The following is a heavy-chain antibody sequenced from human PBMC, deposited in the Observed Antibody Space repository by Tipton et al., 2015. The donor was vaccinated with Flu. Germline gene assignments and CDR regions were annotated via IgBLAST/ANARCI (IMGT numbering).Heavy chain of an antibody. V-gene: IGHV1-2*06. D-gene: IGHD1-1*01. Sequence: QLVQSGAEVKKSGASVRVSCKTSGYTFTGYFIHWVRQAPGQGLEWMGRINPSSGGPNYAQNFQGRVTMTRDTSITTAYMELSRLGSNDTAVYYCARVGTWNDLDYWGQGTLVSVSS. CDR2: INPSSGGP. CDR3: ARVGTWNDLDY. J-gene: IGHJ4*02. CDR1: GYTFTGYF.